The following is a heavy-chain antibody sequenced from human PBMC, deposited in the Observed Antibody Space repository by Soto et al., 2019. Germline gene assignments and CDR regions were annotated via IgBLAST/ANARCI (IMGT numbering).Heavy chain of an antibody. CDR3: ATSRWYQDWFDP. V-gene: IGHV3-9*01. D-gene: IGHD6-13*01. Sequence: PGGSLRLSCAASGFTFDDYAMHWVRQAPGKGLEWVSGISWNSGSIGYADSVKGRFTISRDNAKNSLYLQMNSLRAEDTALYYCATSRWYQDWFDPWGQGNLVTVSS. J-gene: IGHJ5*02. CDR2: ISWNSGSI. CDR1: GFTFDDYA.